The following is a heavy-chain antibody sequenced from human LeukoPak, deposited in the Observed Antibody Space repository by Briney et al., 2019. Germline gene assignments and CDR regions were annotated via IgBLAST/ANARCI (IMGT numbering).Heavy chain of an antibody. CDR2: ISGSGGST. D-gene: IGHD2-21*02. CDR1: GFTFSSYS. CDR3: AKGRDRQDY. Sequence: GGSLRLSCAASGFTFSSYSMNWVRQAPGEGLEWVSAISGSGGSTYYADSVKGRFTISRDNSKNTLYLQMNSLRVEDTAVYYCAKGRDRQDYWGQGTLVTVSS. J-gene: IGHJ4*02. V-gene: IGHV3-23*01.